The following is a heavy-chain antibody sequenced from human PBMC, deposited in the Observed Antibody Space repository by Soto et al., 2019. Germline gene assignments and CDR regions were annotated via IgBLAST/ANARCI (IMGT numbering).Heavy chain of an antibody. J-gene: IGHJ5*02. Sequence: QVQLVQSGAEVKKPGSSVRVSCKASGGTFTNYAVNWVRQAPGQGLEWMGGFIPVLGTASYAQNFQGRVTITADESTSTAYMALSSLTSEDTALYYCARTRTYYYNSSGWNWFDPWGQGTLVTVSS. CDR2: FIPVLGTA. D-gene: IGHD3-22*01. CDR1: GGTFTNYA. CDR3: ARTRTYYYNSSGWNWFDP. V-gene: IGHV1-69*12.